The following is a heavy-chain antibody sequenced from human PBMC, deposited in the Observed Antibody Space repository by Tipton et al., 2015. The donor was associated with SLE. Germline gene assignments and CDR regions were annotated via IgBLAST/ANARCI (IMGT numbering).Heavy chain of an antibody. CDR2: INSDGSST. J-gene: IGHJ4*02. Sequence: SLRLSCAASGFTFSSYWMYWVRQAPGKGPVWVSRINSDGSSTTYADSVKGRFTTSRDNAKNTLFLQMNSLRAEDTAVYYCARSEMATITYWGQGTLVTVSS. CDR3: ARSEMATITY. V-gene: IGHV3-74*01. D-gene: IGHD5-24*01. CDR1: GFTFSSYW.